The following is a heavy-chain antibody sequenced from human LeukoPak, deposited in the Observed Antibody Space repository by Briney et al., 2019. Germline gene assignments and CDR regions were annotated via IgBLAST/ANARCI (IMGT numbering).Heavy chain of an antibody. J-gene: IGHJ4*02. V-gene: IGHV1-18*01. CDR3: ARDYTITMVRAAMGY. CDR1: GYTFTSYG. Sequence: ASVTVSCKASGYTFTSYGISWVRQAPGQGLEWMGWISAYNGNTNYAQKLQGRVTMTTDTSTSTAYMELRSLRSDDTAVYYCARDYTITMVRAAMGYWGQGTLVTVSS. CDR2: ISAYNGNT. D-gene: IGHD3-10*01.